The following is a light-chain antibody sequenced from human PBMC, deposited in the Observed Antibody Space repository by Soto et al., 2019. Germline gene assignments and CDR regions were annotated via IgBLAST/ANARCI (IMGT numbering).Light chain of an antibody. CDR3: AAWDDSLSAL. J-gene: IGLJ3*02. Sequence: QSVLTLPPSASGTPGQRVTISCSGSSSNIGSNYVYWYQQLPGTAPKLLIYRNNQRPSGVPDRFSGSKSGTSASLAISGLRSEDEADYYCAAWDDSLSALFGGGTQLTVL. CDR1: SSNIGSNY. V-gene: IGLV1-47*01. CDR2: RNN.